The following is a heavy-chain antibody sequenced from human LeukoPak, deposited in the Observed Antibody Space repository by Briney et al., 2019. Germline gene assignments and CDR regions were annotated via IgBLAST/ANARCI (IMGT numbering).Heavy chain of an antibody. J-gene: IGHJ3*02. V-gene: IGHV4-39*01. Sequence: SETLSLTCTVSGGSISSSSYYWGWIRQPPGKGLEWIGSIYYSGNTYYNPSLKSRVTISVDTSKNQFSLKLSSVTAADTAVYYCARVTVTTSWGPAAFDIWGQGTMVTVSS. D-gene: IGHD4-17*01. CDR2: IYYSGNT. CDR1: GGSISSSSYY. CDR3: ARVTVTTSWGPAAFDI.